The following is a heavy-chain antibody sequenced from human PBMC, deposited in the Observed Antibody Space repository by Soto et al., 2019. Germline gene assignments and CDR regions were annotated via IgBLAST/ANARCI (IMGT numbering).Heavy chain of an antibody. J-gene: IGHJ6*02. V-gene: IGHV3-30*18. Sequence: QVQLMESGGGVVQPGRSLRLSCAASGFTFSSYGMHWVRQAPGKGLEWVAVISYDGSNKYYADSVKGRFTISRDNSKNTLYLQMNSLRAEDTAVYYCAKDLEMATMLYGMDVWGQGTTVTVSS. CDR2: ISYDGSNK. D-gene: IGHD5-12*01. CDR3: AKDLEMATMLYGMDV. CDR1: GFTFSSYG.